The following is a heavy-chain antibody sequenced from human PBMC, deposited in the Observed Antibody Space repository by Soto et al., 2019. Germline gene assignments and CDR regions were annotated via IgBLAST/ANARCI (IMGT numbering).Heavy chain of an antibody. V-gene: IGHV3-21*01. D-gene: IGHD4-17*01. Sequence: PGGSLRLSCAASGFTFSSYSMNWVRQAPGKGLEWVSSISSSSSYIYYADSVKGRFTISRDNAKNSLYLQMNSLRAEDTAVYYRARADYGDKYYFDYWGQGTLVTVSS. J-gene: IGHJ4*02. CDR3: ARADYGDKYYFDY. CDR2: ISSSSSYI. CDR1: GFTFSSYS.